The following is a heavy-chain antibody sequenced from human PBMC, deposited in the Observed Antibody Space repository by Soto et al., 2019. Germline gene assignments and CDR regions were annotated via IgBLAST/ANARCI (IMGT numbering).Heavy chain of an antibody. CDR2: INAGNGNT. J-gene: IGHJ4*02. Sequence: QVQLVQSGAEEKKPGASVKVSCKASGYTFTTYAMHWVRQAPGQRLEWMGWINAGNGNTKYPQKFQGRVTITRDTSASTAYMELSSLRSEDTAVYYCASAVAVPAAFDYWGQGTLVTVSS. CDR3: ASAVAVPAAFDY. CDR1: GYTFTTYA. V-gene: IGHV1-3*05.